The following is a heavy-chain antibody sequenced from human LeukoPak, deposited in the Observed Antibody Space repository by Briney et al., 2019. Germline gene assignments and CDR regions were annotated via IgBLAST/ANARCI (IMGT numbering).Heavy chain of an antibody. CDR1: GVSITSDAYC. D-gene: IGHD3-3*01. CDR2: ILHSGST. Sequence: SETLSLTCAVSGVSITSDAYCWSWIRQPPGKGLEWIGYILHSGSTYYNPSLKSRVTISVDTSKSQFSLKLSSVTAADTAVYYCARTRDFWSGYFDYWGQGTLVTVSS. CDR3: ARTRDFWSGYFDY. J-gene: IGHJ4*02. V-gene: IGHV4-30-2*01.